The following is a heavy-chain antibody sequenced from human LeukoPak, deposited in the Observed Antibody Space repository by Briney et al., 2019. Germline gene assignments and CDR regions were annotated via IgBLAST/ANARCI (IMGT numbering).Heavy chain of an antibody. Sequence: PSETLSLTCAVYGGSFSGYYWSWIRQPPGKGLEWIGEINHSGSTNYNPSLKSRVTISVDTSKNQFSLKLSSVTAADTAVYYCARVGRGVPPYYYYGMDVWGQGTTVTVSS. V-gene: IGHV4-34*01. D-gene: IGHD3-10*01. CDR1: GGSFSGYY. CDR2: INHSGST. J-gene: IGHJ6*02. CDR3: ARVGRGVPPYYYYGMDV.